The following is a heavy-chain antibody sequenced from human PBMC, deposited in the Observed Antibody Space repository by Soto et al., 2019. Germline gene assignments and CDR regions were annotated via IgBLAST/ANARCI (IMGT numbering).Heavy chain of an antibody. D-gene: IGHD3-3*01. CDR3: AKALYDFWSGPIYGMDV. Sequence: GGSLRLSCAASGFTFSSYAMSWVRQAPGKGLEWVSAISGSGGSTYYADSVKGRFTISRDNSKNTLYLQMNSLRAEDTAVYYCAKALYDFWSGPIYGMDVWGQGTTVTVSS. V-gene: IGHV3-23*01. CDR2: ISGSGGST. J-gene: IGHJ6*02. CDR1: GFTFSSYA.